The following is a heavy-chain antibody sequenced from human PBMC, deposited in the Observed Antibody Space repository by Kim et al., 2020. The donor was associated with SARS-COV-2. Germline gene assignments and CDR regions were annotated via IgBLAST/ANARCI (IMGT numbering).Heavy chain of an antibody. D-gene: IGHD3-10*01. V-gene: IGHV4-31*02. CDR3: ARAPIWFGELGWFDS. Sequence: NPSLKVRVTILLDTSKNHFSLNLTSATAADTAVYYCARAPIWFGELGWFDSWGQGTLVTVSS. J-gene: IGHJ5*01.